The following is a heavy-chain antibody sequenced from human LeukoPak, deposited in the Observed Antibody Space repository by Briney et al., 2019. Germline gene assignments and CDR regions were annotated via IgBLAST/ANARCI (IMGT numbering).Heavy chain of an antibody. CDR2: MNPNSGNT. J-gene: IGHJ4*02. CDR1: GYTFTSYD. CDR3: ARVRAARYSTPFDY. V-gene: IGHV1-8*01. D-gene: IGHD6-6*01. Sequence: GASVKVSCTASGYTFTSYDINWVRQATGQGLEWMGWMNPNSGNTGYAQKFQGRVTMTRNTSISTAYMELSSLRSEDTAVYYCARVRAARYSTPFDYWGQGTLVTVSS.